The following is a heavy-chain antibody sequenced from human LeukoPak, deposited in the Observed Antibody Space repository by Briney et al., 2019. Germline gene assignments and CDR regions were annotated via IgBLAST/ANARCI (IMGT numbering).Heavy chain of an antibody. V-gene: IGHV3-11*01. Sequence: PGGSLRLSCAASGFTFSDYYMSWIRQAPGKGLEWVSYISSSGSTIYYAGSVKGRFTISRDNAKNSLYLQMNSLRAEDTAVYYCATPSTADSTIYGMDVWGQGTTVTVSS. D-gene: IGHD6-6*01. J-gene: IGHJ6*02. CDR2: ISSSGSTI. CDR1: GFTFSDYY. CDR3: ATPSTADSTIYGMDV.